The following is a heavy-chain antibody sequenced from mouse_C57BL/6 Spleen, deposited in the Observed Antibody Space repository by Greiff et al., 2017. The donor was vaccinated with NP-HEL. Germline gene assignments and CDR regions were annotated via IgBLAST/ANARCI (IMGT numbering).Heavy chain of an antibody. CDR1: GFTFSDYG. Sequence: EVQGVESGGGLVKPGGSLKLSCAASGFTFSDYGMHWVRQAPEKGLEWVAYISSGSSTIYYADTVKGRFTISRDNAKNTLFLQMTSLRSEDTAMYYCARGPTAYYGSFYYYAMDDWGQGTSVTVSS. D-gene: IGHD1-1*02. J-gene: IGHJ4*01. V-gene: IGHV5-17*01. CDR3: ARGPTAYYGSFYYYAMDD. CDR2: ISSGSSTI.